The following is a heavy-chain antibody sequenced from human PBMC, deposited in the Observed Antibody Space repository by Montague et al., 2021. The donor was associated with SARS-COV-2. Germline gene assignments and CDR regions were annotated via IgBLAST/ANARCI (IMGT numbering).Heavy chain of an antibody. CDR2: ISYSGST. CDR3: ARTIACRGDCGNRAASDI. Sequence: TLSLTCTVSGDSISSYYWSWIRQPPGKGLEWVGYISYSGSTXXXPXXXSRXSVSVDTSKNQFSLKLSSVTAADTAVYYCARTIACRGDCGNRAASDIWGQGTMVTVAS. V-gene: IGHV4-59*13. J-gene: IGHJ3*02. CDR1: GDSISSYY. D-gene: IGHD2-21*02.